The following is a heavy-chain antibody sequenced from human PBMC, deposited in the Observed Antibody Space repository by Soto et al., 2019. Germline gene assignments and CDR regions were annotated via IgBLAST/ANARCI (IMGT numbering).Heavy chain of an antibody. CDR3: ARVGPPSYTSFGVVPYYMAV. D-gene: IGHD3-3*01. V-gene: IGHV4-59*01. CDR1: GGSISIYY. CDR2: IYYSGST. Sequence: SQTLSLTCTVSGGSISIYYWSWIRQPPEKGLEWIGYIYYSGSTNYNPSLKSRVTISVDTSKNQFSLKLSSVTAADTAVYYCARVGPPSYTSFGVVPYYMAVWGKGTTVTVSS. J-gene: IGHJ6*03.